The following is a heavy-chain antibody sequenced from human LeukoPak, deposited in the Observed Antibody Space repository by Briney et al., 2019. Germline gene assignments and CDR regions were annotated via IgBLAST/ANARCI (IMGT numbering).Heavy chain of an antibody. CDR2: INHSGST. V-gene: IGHV4-30-2*01. J-gene: IGHJ5*02. D-gene: IGHD5/OR15-5a*01. CDR3: ARGSVSVGRWFDP. CDR1: GGSISSGGYY. Sequence: PSQTLSLTCAVSGGSISSGGYYWSWIRQPPGKGLEWIGEINHSGSTNYNPSLKSRVTISVDTSKNQFSLKLSSVTAADTAVYYCARGSVSVGRWFDPWGQGTLVTVSS.